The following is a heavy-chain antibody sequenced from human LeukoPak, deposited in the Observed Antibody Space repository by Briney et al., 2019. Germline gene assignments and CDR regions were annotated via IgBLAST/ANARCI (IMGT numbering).Heavy chain of an antibody. D-gene: IGHD3-22*01. V-gene: IGHV3-73*01. CDR1: GFTFSGSA. Sequence: QAGGSLRLSCAASGFTFSGSAMHWVRQASGKGLEWVGRIRSKANNYATAYAASVKGRFTISRDDSKNTAYLQMNSLKTEDTAVYYCRGTEEYYYDSSGYFNFDHWGQGTLVTVSS. CDR3: RGTEEYYYDSSGYFNFDH. CDR2: IRSKANNYAT. J-gene: IGHJ4*02.